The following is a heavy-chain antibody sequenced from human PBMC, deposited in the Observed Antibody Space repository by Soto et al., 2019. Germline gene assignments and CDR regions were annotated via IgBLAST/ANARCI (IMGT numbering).Heavy chain of an antibody. CDR3: AVGSGYTQADY. CDR2: INAGNGNT. V-gene: IGHV1-3*01. Sequence: ASVKVSCKASGYTFTSYAMHWVRQAPGQRLEWMGWINAGNGNTKYSQKFQGRVTITRDTSASTAYMELSSLRSEDTAVCYCAVGSGYTQADYWGQGTLVTVSS. D-gene: IGHD3-3*01. CDR1: GYTFTSYA. J-gene: IGHJ4*02.